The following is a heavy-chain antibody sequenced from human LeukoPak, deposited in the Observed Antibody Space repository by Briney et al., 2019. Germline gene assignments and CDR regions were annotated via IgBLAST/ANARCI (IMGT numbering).Heavy chain of an antibody. V-gene: IGHV1-69*04. D-gene: IGHD4-17*01. CDR3: ARAPPDYGDPYYFDY. CDR1: GGTFSSYA. Sequence: SVKVSCKASGGTFSSYAISWVRQAPGQGLEWMGRIIPILGIANYAQKFQGRVTITADKSTSTAYMELSSLRSEDTAVYYCARAPPDYGDPYYFDYWGREPWSPSPQ. J-gene: IGHJ4*02. CDR2: IIPILGIA.